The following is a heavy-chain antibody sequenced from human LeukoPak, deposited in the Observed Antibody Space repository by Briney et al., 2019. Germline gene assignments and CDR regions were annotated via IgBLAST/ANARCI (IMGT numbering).Heavy chain of an antibody. CDR2: INPNSGGT. D-gene: IGHD5-24*01. J-gene: IGHJ4*02. Sequence: ASVKVSCKASGYTFTGYYMHRVRQAPGQGLEWMGRINPNSGGTNYAQKFQGRVTMTRDTSISTAYMELSRLRSDDTAVYCCARDRLRWLQTFDYWGQGTLITVSS. V-gene: IGHV1-2*06. CDR3: ARDRLRWLQTFDY. CDR1: GYTFTGYY.